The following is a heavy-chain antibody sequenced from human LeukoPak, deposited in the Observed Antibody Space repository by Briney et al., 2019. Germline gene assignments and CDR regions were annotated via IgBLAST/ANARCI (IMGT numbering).Heavy chain of an antibody. CDR2: IKEDGSAK. CDR3: ARDCATGTMVRGVIIDYYMDV. CDR1: GFTFSNYY. D-gene: IGHD3-10*01. V-gene: IGHV3-7*01. J-gene: IGHJ6*03. Sequence: PGGSLRLSCAASGFTFSNYYMSWVRQAPGKGLEWVANIKEDGSAKYYMDSVKGRFTISRDNAKNSLYLQMNSLRDEDTAVYYCARDCATGTMVRGVIIDYYMDVWGKGTTVTISS.